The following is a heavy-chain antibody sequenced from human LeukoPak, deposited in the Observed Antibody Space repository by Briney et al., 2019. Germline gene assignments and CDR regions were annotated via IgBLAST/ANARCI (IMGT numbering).Heavy chain of an antibody. V-gene: IGHV1-2*06. CDR1: GYTFTGYY. D-gene: IGHD6-19*01. CDR2: INPNSGGT. Sequence: ASVKVSCKASGYTFTGYYMHWVRQAPGQGLEWMGQINPNSGGTNYVQKFQGRVTMARDTSFTTAYMELSGLRSDDTAVYCCARVRIGVAGNTFDMWGQGTMVTVS. CDR3: ARVRIGVAGNTFDM. J-gene: IGHJ3*02.